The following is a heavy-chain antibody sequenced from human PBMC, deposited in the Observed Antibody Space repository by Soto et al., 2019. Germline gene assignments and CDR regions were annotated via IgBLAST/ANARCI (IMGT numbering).Heavy chain of an antibody. V-gene: IGHV3-21*01. CDR2: ISSTTNYI. CDR3: ERESEDLTSNFDY. J-gene: IGHJ4*02. Sequence: XVCLRLSCAASGFSFTRYSMNWVRQAPGKGLEWVSSISSTTNYIYYADSMKGRFTVSRDNAKNSVYLEMNSLSAEDTAVYYCERESEDLTSNFDYWGQGTLVTVSS. CDR1: GFSFTRYS.